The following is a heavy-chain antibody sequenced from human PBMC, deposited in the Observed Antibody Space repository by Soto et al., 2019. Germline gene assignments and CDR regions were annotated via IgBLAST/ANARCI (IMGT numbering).Heavy chain of an antibody. J-gene: IGHJ4*02. D-gene: IGHD6-13*01. V-gene: IGHV3-33*01. CDR2: IWYDGSNK. CDR1: GFTFSSYG. Sequence: SLRLSCAASGFTFSSYGMHWVRQAPGKGLEWVAVIWYDGSNKYYADSVKGRFTISRDNSKSTLYLQMNSLRAEDTAVYYCARVRSRAAAAIHPFDYWGQGTLVTVSS. CDR3: ARVRSRAAAAIHPFDY.